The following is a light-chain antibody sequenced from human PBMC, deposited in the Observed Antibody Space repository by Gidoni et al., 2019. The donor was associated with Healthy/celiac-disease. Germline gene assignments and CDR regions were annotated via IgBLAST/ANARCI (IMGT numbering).Light chain of an antibody. Sequence: SYELTKPPSVSVSPGQTASITCSGDNLGDKYACWYQQKPGQSPVLVIYQDSTRPSGIPERFSGSNSGNTATLTISGTQAMDEADYYCQAWDSTHVVFGGGTKLTVL. V-gene: IGLV3-1*01. CDR2: QDS. CDR3: QAWDSTHVV. J-gene: IGLJ2*01. CDR1: NLGDKY.